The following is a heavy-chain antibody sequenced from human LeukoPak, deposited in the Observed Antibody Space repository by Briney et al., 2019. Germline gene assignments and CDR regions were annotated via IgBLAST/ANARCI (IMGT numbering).Heavy chain of an antibody. CDR2: ITSSGSTT. V-gene: IGHV3-48*03. Sequence: GGSLRLSCAASGFTFSSYEMNWVRQAPGKGLEWVSYITSSGSTTHYADSVKGRFTISRDNAKNSLYLQMNSLRAEDTAVYYCAKDRWFGELYWFDPWGQGTLVTVSS. CDR1: GFTFSSYE. CDR3: AKDRWFGELYWFDP. D-gene: IGHD3-10*01. J-gene: IGHJ5*02.